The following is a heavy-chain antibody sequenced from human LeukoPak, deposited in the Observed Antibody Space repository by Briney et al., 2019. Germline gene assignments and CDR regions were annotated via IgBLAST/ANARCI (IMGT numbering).Heavy chain of an antibody. Sequence: GGTLRLSCAASGFTFSSYGMSWVRQAPGKGLEWVSAISGSGGSTYYADSVKGRFTISRDNSKNALYLQMNSLRAEDTAVYYCAKDQDSSGYYYFDYWGQGTLVTVSS. CDR2: ISGSGGST. D-gene: IGHD3-22*01. CDR1: GFTFSSYG. J-gene: IGHJ4*02. CDR3: AKDQDSSGYYYFDY. V-gene: IGHV3-23*01.